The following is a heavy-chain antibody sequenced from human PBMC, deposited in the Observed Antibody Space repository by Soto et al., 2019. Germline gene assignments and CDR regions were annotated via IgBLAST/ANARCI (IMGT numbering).Heavy chain of an antibody. J-gene: IGHJ4*02. CDR1: GYTFTDYF. D-gene: IGHD2-8*01. V-gene: IGHV1-2*02. Sequence: ASVKVSCKASGYTFTDYFIHWVRQAPGQGLEWMGWINPISRGTNFAQKFQGRFTMTRDTSINTAYMDLSSLRSDDTAVYYCAREMAPNLRYFDLWGQGXLVTVYS. CDR3: AREMAPNLRYFDL. CDR2: INPISRGT.